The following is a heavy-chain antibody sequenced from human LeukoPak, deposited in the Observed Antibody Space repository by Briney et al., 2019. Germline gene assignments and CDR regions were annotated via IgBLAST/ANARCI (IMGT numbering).Heavy chain of an antibody. Sequence: PGGSLRLSCAPSGFSFSTYAMSWVRHAPAGGPEWVSRIREGGEPFYADSVRGRFTLSRDDSRNTVYIQINNVRVDDTAIYYCAKANWVSNADAVWWGQGTQVTVSS. CDR3: AKANWVSNADAVW. D-gene: IGHD1-1*01. V-gene: IGHV3-23*01. J-gene: IGHJ4*02. CDR2: IREGGEP. CDR1: GFSFSTYA.